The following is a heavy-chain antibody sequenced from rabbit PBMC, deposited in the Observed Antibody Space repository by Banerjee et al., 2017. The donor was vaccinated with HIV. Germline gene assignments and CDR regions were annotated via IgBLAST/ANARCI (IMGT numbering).Heavy chain of an antibody. D-gene: IGHD2-1*01. CDR2: IYTGDGTT. CDR3: ARGGTIAKMKL. V-gene: IGHV1S40*01. CDR1: GFSLSNNYV. Sequence: QSLEESGGDLVKPEGSLTLTCTASGFSLSNNYVMCWVRQAPGKGLEWIGYIYTGDGTTYYASWAKGRFTISKTSSTTVTLQMTSLTAADTATYFCARGGTIAKMKLWGPGTLVTVS. J-gene: IGHJ6*01.